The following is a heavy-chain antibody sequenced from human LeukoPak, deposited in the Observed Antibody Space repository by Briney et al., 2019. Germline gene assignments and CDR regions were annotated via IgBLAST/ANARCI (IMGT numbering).Heavy chain of an antibody. D-gene: IGHD3-9*01. CDR1: GGSFSGYY. Sequence: SETLSLTCAVYGGSFSGYYWSWIRQPPGKGLEWIGEINHSGSTNYNPCLKSRVTISVDTSKNQFSLKLSSVTAADTDVYYCARRHDICGWEFDYWGQGTLVTVSS. V-gene: IGHV4-34*01. CDR2: INHSGST. J-gene: IGHJ4*02. CDR3: ARRHDICGWEFDY.